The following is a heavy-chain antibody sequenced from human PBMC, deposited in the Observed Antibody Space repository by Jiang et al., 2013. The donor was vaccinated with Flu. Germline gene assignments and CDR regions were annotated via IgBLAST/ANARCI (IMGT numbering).Heavy chain of an antibody. CDR1: VAPSVVTT. J-gene: IGHJ3*02. CDR2: IYYSGST. CDR3: ARLEGSGTDAFDI. D-gene: IGHD3-10*01. V-gene: IGHV4-59*01. Sequence: PSETLSLTCTVSVAPSVVTTELDPAAPRKGLEWIGYIYYSGSTNYNPSLKSRVTISVDTSKNQFSLKLSSVTAADTAVYYCARLEGSGTDAFDIWGQGTMVTVSS.